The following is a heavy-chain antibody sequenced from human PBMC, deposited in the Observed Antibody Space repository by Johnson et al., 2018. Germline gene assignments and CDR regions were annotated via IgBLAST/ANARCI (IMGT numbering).Heavy chain of an antibody. J-gene: IGHJ3*02. CDR3: ARVKGDDGFDI. V-gene: IGHV1-69*13. D-gene: IGHD3-16*01. Sequence: QVQLVQAGAEVRKPGASVKVSCKVSGYTLSELSMHWVRQIPGQGLEWMGGVIPIFGTPNYAQKFQGRVTISANESTSTAYMELSSLRSEDTPVYYCARVKGDDGFDIWGQGTMVTVFS. CDR1: GYTLSELS. CDR2: VIPIFGTP.